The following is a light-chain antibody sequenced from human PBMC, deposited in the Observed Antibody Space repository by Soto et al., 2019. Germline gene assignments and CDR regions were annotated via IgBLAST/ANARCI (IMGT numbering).Light chain of an antibody. CDR1: SSDVGGYNY. Sequence: QSALTQPPSASGCPGQSVTSSCTGTSSDVGGYNYVSWYQQHPGKAPKVIIYEVSKRPSGVPDRFSGSKSGSTASLTVSGLQAEDEADYYCSSYAVTNIFVFGTGTKVTVL. CDR2: EVS. J-gene: IGLJ1*01. V-gene: IGLV2-8*01. CDR3: SSYAVTNIFV.